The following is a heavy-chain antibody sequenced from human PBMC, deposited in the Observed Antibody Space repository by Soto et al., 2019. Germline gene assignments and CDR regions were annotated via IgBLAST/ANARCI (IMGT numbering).Heavy chain of an antibody. J-gene: IGHJ5*02. D-gene: IGHD3-16*01. CDR1: GGTFSSYT. CDR2: IIPILGIA. V-gene: IGHV1-69*02. CDR3: ARGPALYGGNWFDP. Sequence: ASVKVSCKASGGTFSSYTISWVRQAPGPGLEWMGRIIPILGIANYAQKFQGRVTITSDKSTSTAYMELSSLRSEDTAVYYCARGPALYGGNWFDPWGQGTLVTVSS.